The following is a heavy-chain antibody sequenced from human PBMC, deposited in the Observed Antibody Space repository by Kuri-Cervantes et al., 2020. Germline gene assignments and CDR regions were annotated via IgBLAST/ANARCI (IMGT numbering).Heavy chain of an antibody. Sequence: GGSLRLSCVASGFTLNNYWMHWVRQPPGKGLVWVSSINSDGSSTSYADSVKGRFTISRDNAKNSLCLQMNSLRVEVRGLSDSSGCPWGQGTLVTVSS. CDR2: INSDGSST. J-gene: IGHJ5*02. CDR1: GFTLNNYW. V-gene: IGHV3-74*01. D-gene: IGHD3-22*01. CDR3: SGCP.